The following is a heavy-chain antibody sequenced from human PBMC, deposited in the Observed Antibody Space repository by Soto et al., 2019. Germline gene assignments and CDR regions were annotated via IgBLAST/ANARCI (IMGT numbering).Heavy chain of an antibody. CDR2: MNPNSGNT. CDR3: ARERYSSGFDY. CDR1: GYTFTSYD. J-gene: IGHJ4*02. V-gene: IGHV1-8*01. D-gene: IGHD6-19*01. Sequence: GASVKVSCKASGYTFTSYDINCVRQATGQGLEWMGWMNPNSGNTVYAQKFQGRVTMTRNTSISTAYMELSSLRSEDTAVYYCARERYSSGFDYWGQGNMVTVSS.